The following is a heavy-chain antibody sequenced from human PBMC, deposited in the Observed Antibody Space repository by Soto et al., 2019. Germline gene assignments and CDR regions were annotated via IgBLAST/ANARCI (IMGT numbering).Heavy chain of an antibody. D-gene: IGHD3-10*01. CDR1: GFIFSSYG. Sequence: EVQLLESGGGLVQPGGSLRLSCAASGFIFSSYGMSWVRQAPGKGLEWVSYIRGSGGTTYYADSVKGRFIISRDNSKNLLYLQLSSLRAEDTAAYHCAKNSQVRGHEIWGQGTLVAVSS. CDR2: IRGSGGTT. CDR3: AKNSQVRGHEI. V-gene: IGHV3-23*01. J-gene: IGHJ4*02.